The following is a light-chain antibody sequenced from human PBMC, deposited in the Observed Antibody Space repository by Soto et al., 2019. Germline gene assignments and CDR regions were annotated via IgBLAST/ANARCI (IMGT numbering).Light chain of an antibody. V-gene: IGKV1-39*01. J-gene: IGKJ1*01. CDR1: QSISSY. CDR3: WERYVMMWT. CDR2: AAS. Sequence: DIQMTQSPSSLSASVGDRVTITCRASQSISSYLNWYQQKPGKATKLLIYAASSLQSGVPSRFSGSGSGTDFTIKIRSVQREDIESCWCWERYVMMWTFGQGTKGDIK.